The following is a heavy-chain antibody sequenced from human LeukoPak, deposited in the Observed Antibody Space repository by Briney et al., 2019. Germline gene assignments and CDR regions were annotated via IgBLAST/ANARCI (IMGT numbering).Heavy chain of an antibody. CDR2: ISGSGGST. J-gene: IGHJ6*03. Sequence: GGSLRLSCAASGFTFSNYAMSWVRQAPGKGLEWVSVISGSGGSTYYADSVEGRFTVSRDNSKNTLYLQMNSLRAEDTAVYYCARVPPGRFGEYYYYYMDVWGKGTTVTISS. CDR1: GFTFSNYA. D-gene: IGHD3-10*01. V-gene: IGHV3-23*01. CDR3: ARVPPGRFGEYYYYYMDV.